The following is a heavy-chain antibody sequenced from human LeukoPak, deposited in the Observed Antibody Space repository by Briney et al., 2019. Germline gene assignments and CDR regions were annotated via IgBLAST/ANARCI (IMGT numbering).Heavy chain of an antibody. D-gene: IGHD3-3*01. J-gene: IGHJ5*02. CDR1: GYTFTSYD. Sequence: ASVKVSCKASGYTFTSYDINWVRQATGQGLEWMGWMNPNSGNTGYAQKFQGRVTMTRNTSISTAYMGLSSLRSEDTAVYYCARGRSAIFGVVIIRWFDPWGQGTLVTVSS. CDR3: ARGRSAIFGVVIIRWFDP. V-gene: IGHV1-8*01. CDR2: MNPNSGNT.